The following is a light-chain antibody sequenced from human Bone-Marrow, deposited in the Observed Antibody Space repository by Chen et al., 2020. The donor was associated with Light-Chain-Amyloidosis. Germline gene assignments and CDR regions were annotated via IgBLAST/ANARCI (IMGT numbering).Light chain of an antibody. J-gene: IGKJ5*01. Sequence: EIVMTQSPATLSGSPGESATLSCSASQSVSSNVAWYQQKPGQAPRLLIYGASTRATGIPARFSGSGSGTGFTLTISRLEPEDFAVYYCQQRSNWPITFGPGTRLEIK. V-gene: IGKV3D-15*01. CDR3: QQRSNWPIT. CDR2: GAS. CDR1: QSVSSN.